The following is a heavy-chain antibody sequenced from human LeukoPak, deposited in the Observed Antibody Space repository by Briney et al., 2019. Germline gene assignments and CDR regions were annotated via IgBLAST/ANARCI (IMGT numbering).Heavy chain of an antibody. Sequence: GESLKISCNGSGYSFTSYWIGWVRQRPGKGLGWMGIIYPGDSDTRYSPSFQGQFTNTADKSISTAYLQWSSLKASDTAMDYCARQSSGYDYWGQGTLVTVSS. V-gene: IGHV5-51*01. CDR2: IYPGDSDT. CDR1: GYSFTSYW. CDR3: ARQSSGYDY. J-gene: IGHJ4*02. D-gene: IGHD5-12*01.